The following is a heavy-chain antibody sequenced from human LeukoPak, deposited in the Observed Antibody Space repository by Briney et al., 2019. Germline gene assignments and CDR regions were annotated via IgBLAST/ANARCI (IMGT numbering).Heavy chain of an antibody. D-gene: IGHD3-3*01. Sequence: ASVKVSCKASGYTFTGYYMNWVRQAPGQGLEWMGRINPNSGGTNYAQKFQGRVTMTRDTSISTAYMELSRLRSDDTAVYYCARDPAIFGVVSWYYFDYWAREPWSPSPQ. CDR2: INPNSGGT. CDR1: GYTFTGYY. V-gene: IGHV1-2*06. J-gene: IGHJ4*02. CDR3: ARDPAIFGVVSWYYFDY.